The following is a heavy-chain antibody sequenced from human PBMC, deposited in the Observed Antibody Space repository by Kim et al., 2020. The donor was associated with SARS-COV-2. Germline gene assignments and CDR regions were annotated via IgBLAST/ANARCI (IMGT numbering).Heavy chain of an antibody. CDR3: LSSYVSYNSGSYYFYFD. CDR2: IKEDVSEK. Sequence: GGSLRLSCAASGFTFNSYWMSWVRQVPGKGLEWVAIIKEDVSEKYYVDSVNVRFTISRDNLKNSLFLQMNSLSAEDTAVYYCLSSYVSYNSGSYYFYFD. V-gene: IGHV3-7*01. CDR1: GFTFNSYW. J-gene: IGHJ4*01. D-gene: IGHD3-10*01.